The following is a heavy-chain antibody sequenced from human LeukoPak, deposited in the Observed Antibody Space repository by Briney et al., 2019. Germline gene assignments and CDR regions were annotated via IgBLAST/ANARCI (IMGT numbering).Heavy chain of an antibody. V-gene: IGHV4-34*10. J-gene: IGHJ5*02. CDR1: GGSFSGYY. CDR3: ARELAVVMVAAEGGWFDP. D-gene: IGHD2-15*01. CDR2: IFHSGRT. Sequence: PSETLSLTCAVYGGSFSGYYWGWIRQPPGKGLEWIASIFHSGRTYYNPSLKSRVTMSVDSSKNQFSLKLTSMTATDTAVYYCARELAVVMVAAEGGWFDPWGQGILVTVSS.